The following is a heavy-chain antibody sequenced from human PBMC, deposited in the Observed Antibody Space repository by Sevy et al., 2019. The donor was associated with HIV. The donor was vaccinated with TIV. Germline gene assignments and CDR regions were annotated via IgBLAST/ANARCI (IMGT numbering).Heavy chain of an antibody. CDR1: GFTFSSYE. CDR2: ISSSGSTI. V-gene: IGHV3-48*03. Sequence: GGSLRLSCAASGFTFSSYEMNWVRQAPGKGLEWVSYISSSGSTIYYADSVKGRFTISRDDSKNTLYLQMNSLRAEDTAVYYCAREGCTKPHDYWGQGTLVTVSS. CDR3: AREGCTKPHDY. D-gene: IGHD2-8*01. J-gene: IGHJ4*02.